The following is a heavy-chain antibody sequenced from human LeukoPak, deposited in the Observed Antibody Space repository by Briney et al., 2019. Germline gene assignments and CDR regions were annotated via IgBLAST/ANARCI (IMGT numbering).Heavy chain of an antibody. CDR2: ISSSGSNI. D-gene: IGHD4-11*01. J-gene: IGHJ4*02. CDR1: GFTFSSYE. CDR3: ARLYTPSY. Sequence: PGGSLRLSCAASGFTFSSYEMNWVRQAPGKGLEWVSYISSSGSNIYYADSVKGRFTISRDNAKDSLYLQMNSLRAEDTAVYYCARLYTPSYWGQGTLVTVS. V-gene: IGHV3-48*03.